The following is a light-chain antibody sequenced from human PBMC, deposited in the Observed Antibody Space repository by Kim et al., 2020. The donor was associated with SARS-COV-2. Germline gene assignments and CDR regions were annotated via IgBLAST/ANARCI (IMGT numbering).Light chain of an antibody. CDR1: YDY. CDR2: DVT. J-gene: IGLJ1*01. Sequence: YDYVSWYQHHPDKAPQLIIYDVTKRPSGVPDRFSASKSGNRASLTISGLQPQDEADYYCCSYAGSYTYVFGIGTKVTVL. V-gene: IGLV2-11*01. CDR3: CSYAGSYTYV.